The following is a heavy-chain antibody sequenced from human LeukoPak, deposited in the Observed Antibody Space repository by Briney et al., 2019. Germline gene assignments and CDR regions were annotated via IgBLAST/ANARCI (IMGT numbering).Heavy chain of an antibody. J-gene: IGHJ4*02. Sequence: EASVKVSCKASGYTFTSYGIRWVRQAPGQGLEWMGWISAYNGDTNYAQNLQGRVTMTTDTSTSTAYMELRSLRSDDTAVYYCAREMPIAARRWAYYFDYWGQGTLVTVSS. V-gene: IGHV1-18*01. CDR1: GYTFTSYG. D-gene: IGHD6-6*01. CDR3: AREMPIAARRWAYYFDY. CDR2: ISAYNGDT.